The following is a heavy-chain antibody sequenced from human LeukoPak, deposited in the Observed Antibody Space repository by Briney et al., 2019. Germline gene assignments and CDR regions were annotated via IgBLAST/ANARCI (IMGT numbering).Heavy chain of an antibody. Sequence: PGGSLRLSCAASGFTFSTYSMNWVRQAPGKGLEWVSYISSNSRTIFYAESVRGRFTISRDNAKNSLHLQMNSLRAEDTALYYCATQWELHPAFWGQGTLVTVSS. J-gene: IGHJ4*02. CDR1: GFTFSTYS. CDR3: ATQWELHPAF. CDR2: ISSNSRTI. V-gene: IGHV3-48*01. D-gene: IGHD1-26*01.